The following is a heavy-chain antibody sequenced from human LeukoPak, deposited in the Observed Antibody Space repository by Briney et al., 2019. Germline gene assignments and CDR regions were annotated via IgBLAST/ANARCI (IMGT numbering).Heavy chain of an antibody. D-gene: IGHD2-2*02. CDR1: GFTFSSYG. Sequence: GGSLRLSCAASGFTFSSYGMHWVRQAPGKGLEWVTFIRYDGSNKYYADSVKGRFTISRDNSKNTLYLQMNSLRAEDTAAYYCAKGGLGIGYCTSTSCYTGFDYWGQGTLVTVSS. CDR2: IRYDGSNK. J-gene: IGHJ4*02. CDR3: AKGGLGIGYCTSTSCYTGFDY. V-gene: IGHV3-30*02.